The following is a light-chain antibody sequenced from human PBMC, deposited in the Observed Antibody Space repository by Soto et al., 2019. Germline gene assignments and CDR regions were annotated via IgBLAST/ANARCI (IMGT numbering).Light chain of an antibody. CDR3: QQYGVSPFT. CDR1: QTVSSSY. CDR2: AVS. V-gene: IGKV3-20*01. J-gene: IGKJ2*01. Sequence: EIVLTQSPGTLSLSPGERATLSCRASQTVSSSYLAWYQQTPGQAPRLLIYAVSSRATGIPDRFSGSGSGTDFTLTISRLEPEDFAVYYCQQYGVSPFTFGQGTKLEIK.